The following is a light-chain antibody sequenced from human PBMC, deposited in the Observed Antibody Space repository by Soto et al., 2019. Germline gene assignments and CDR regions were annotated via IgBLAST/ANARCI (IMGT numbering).Light chain of an antibody. CDR3: QQYGSSRPT. CDR2: GAS. Sequence: EIVMPQSPATLSVSPGESATLSGRASQSVSSNLAWYQQKPGQAPRLLIYGASSRATGIPDRLSGSGSGTDFTLTISGLEPEDFAVYYCQQYGSSRPTVGQGTKVDIK. CDR1: QSVSSN. V-gene: IGKV3-20*01. J-gene: IGKJ1*01.